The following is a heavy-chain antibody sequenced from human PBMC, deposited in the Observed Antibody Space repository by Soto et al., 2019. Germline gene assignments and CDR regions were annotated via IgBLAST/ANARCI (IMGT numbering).Heavy chain of an antibody. CDR1: GFTFSSYG. Sequence: GGSLRLSCAASGFTFSSYGMHWVRQAPGKGLEWVAVIWYDGSNKYYADSVKGRFTISRDNSKNTLYLQMNSLRAEDTAVYYCARDQGAICGGDCYHYGMDVWGQGTTVTVSS. D-gene: IGHD2-21*01. CDR2: IWYDGSNK. J-gene: IGHJ6*02. V-gene: IGHV3-33*01. CDR3: ARDQGAICGGDCYHYGMDV.